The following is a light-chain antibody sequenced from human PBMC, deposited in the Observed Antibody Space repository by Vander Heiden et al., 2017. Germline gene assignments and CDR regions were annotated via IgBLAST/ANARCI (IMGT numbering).Light chain of an antibody. CDR1: DSNIGNNY. V-gene: IGLV1-51*01. J-gene: IGLJ7*01. CDR3: GTWDSSLSAGV. Sequence: QPVLTQPPSVSAAPGQKVTISCSGNDSNIGNNYVSWYQQFPGTAPKLLIFDNNQRPSGIPDRFSGSKSGTSATLGITGLQTGDEADYYCGTWDSSLSAGVFGGGTQLTVL. CDR2: DNN.